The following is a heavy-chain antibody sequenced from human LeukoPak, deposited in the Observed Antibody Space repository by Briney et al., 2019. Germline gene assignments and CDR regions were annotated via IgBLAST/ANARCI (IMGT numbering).Heavy chain of an antibody. CDR1: GFTVSSNY. CDR3: AKGLVGATKDWFDP. D-gene: IGHD1-26*01. J-gene: IGHJ5*02. Sequence: PGGSLRLSCAASGFTVSSNYMSWVRQAPGKGLEWVSAISGSGGSTYYADSVKGRFTISRDNSKNTLYLQMNSLRAEDTAVYYCAKGLVGATKDWFDPWGQGTLVTVSS. CDR2: ISGSGGST. V-gene: IGHV3-23*01.